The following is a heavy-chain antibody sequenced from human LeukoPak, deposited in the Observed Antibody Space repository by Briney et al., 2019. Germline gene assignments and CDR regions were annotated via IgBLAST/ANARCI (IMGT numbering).Heavy chain of an antibody. CDR1: GFTFSSYS. Sequence: GGSLRLSCAASGFTFSSYSMNWVRQAPGKGLGLVSYFSSSSSYIYYADSVKGRFTISRDNAKNSLYLQMNGLRAEDTAVYYCATNPGIAVAGTFGVWGQGTTVTVSS. J-gene: IGHJ6*02. CDR3: ATNPGIAVAGTFGV. D-gene: IGHD6-19*01. V-gene: IGHV3-21*01. CDR2: FSSSSSYI.